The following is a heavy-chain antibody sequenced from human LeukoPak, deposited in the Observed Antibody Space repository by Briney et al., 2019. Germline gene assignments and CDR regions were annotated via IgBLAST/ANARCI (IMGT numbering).Heavy chain of an antibody. Sequence: RGSLRLSCAASGFSISSYALHWVRPAPGRGLQYVSGISNGGSIDYANSVKGRFTISRDNSKNTLYLQMGSLRPEDMAVYYCARDFSYGSGFDYWGQGILVTVSS. CDR3: ARDFSYGSGFDY. CDR2: ISNGGSI. V-gene: IGHV3-64*01. J-gene: IGHJ4*02. CDR1: GFSISSYA. D-gene: IGHD5-18*01.